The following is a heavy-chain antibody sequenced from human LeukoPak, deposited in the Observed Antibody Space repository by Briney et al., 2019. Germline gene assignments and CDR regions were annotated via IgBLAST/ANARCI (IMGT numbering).Heavy chain of an antibody. D-gene: IGHD3-3*01. Sequence: GGSLRLSCAASGFTFSSYAMSWVRQAPGKGLEWVANIKQDGREKYYVDSVKGRFTISRDNAKNSLYLQMNSLRAEDTAVYYCARDESLGDFWSGYFDAFDIWGQGTMVTVSS. CDR3: ARDESLGDFWSGYFDAFDI. CDR2: IKQDGREK. CDR1: GFTFSSYA. V-gene: IGHV3-7*01. J-gene: IGHJ3*02.